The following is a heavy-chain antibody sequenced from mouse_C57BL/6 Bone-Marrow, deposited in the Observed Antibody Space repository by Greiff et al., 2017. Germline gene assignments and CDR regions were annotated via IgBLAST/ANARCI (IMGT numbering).Heavy chain of an antibody. V-gene: IGHV1-59*01. D-gene: IGHD2-3*01. J-gene: IGHJ2*01. CDR3: ARDGYYDYFDY. CDR2: IDPSDSYT. CDR1: GYTFTSYW. Sequence: QVQLQQPGAELVRPGTSVKLSCKASGYTFTSYWMHWVKQRPGQGLEWIGVIDPSDSYTNYNQKFKGKATLTVDTSSSTAYMQLSSLTSEDSAVYYCARDGYYDYFDYWGKGTTLTVS.